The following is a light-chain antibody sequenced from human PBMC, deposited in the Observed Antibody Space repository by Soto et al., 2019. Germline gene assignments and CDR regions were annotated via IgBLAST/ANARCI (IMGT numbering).Light chain of an antibody. J-gene: IGKJ1*01. CDR1: QGVSSW. Sequence: DIQPTQSPSSVSASVGDRVTITCRASQGVSSWLAWYQQKPGKAPKLLIYGASTLRSGVPSRFSGSGSGTEYTLTIYSLQPEEFATYYCQQSYSTTWTVGQGTKVDIK. CDR3: QQSYSTTWT. CDR2: GAS. V-gene: IGKV1-12*01.